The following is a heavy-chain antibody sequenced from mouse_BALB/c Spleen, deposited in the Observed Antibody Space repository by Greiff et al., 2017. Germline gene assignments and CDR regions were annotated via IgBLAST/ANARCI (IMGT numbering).Heavy chain of an antibody. CDR1: GFTFSDYY. CDR3: AREGG. Sequence: EVQRVESGGGLVKPGGSLKLSCAASGFTFSDYYMYWVRQTPEKRLEWVATISDGGSYTYYPDSVKGRFTISRDNAKNNLYLQMSSLKSEDTAMYYCAREGGWGQGTSVTVSS. CDR2: ISDGGSYT. V-gene: IGHV5-4*02. J-gene: IGHJ4*01.